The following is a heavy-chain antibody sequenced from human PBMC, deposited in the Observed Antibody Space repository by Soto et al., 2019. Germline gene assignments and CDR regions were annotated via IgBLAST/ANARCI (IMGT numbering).Heavy chain of an antibody. CDR2: ISYDGSNK. D-gene: IGHD3-22*01. J-gene: IGHJ4*02. Sequence: PGGSLRLSCAASGFTFSSYGMHWVRQAPGKGLEWVAVISYDGSNKYYADSVKGRFTISRDNSKNTLYLQMNNLRADDTALYYCARGSYYYDNSGYFLFGYWGQGT. CDR1: GFTFSSYG. CDR3: ARGSYYYDNSGYFLFGY. V-gene: IGHV3-30*03.